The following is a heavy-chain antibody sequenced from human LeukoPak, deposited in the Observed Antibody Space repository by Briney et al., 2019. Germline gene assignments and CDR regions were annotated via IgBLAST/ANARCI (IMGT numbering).Heavy chain of an antibody. V-gene: IGHV4-38-2*01. CDR2: FYHSGST. CDR1: GYSLSSGYY. Sequence: PSETLSLTCAVSGYSLSSGYYWGWIRQPPGKGLEWIGTFYHSGSTYYNPSLKSRVTISVDTSKNQFSLKLSSVTAADTAVYYCARVGSRDGYNFEYWGQGTLVTVSS. CDR3: ARVGSRDGYNFEY. J-gene: IGHJ4*02. D-gene: IGHD5-24*01.